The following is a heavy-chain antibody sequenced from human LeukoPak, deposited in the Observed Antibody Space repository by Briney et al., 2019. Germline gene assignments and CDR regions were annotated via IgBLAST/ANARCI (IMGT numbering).Heavy chain of an antibody. CDR1: GGSISSYY. CDR3: ARQNYYYGSGSNYYFDY. V-gene: IGHV4-59*08. J-gene: IGHJ4*02. Sequence: SETLSLTCTVSGGSISSYYWSWVRQPPGKGLEWIGYIYYRGSTNYNPSLKSRVTISVDTSKNQFSLKLSSVTAADTAVFYCARQNYYYGSGSNYYFDYWGQGTLVTVSS. CDR2: IYYRGST. D-gene: IGHD3-10*01.